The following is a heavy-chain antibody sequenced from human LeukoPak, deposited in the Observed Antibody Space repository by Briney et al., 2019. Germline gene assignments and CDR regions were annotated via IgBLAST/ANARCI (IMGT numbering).Heavy chain of an antibody. Sequence: KPSETLSLTCAVYGGSFSGYYWSWIRQPPGKGLEWIGYIYYSGSTNYNPSLKSRVTISVDTSKNQFSLKLSSVTAADTAVYYCARGYAFDYWGQGTLVTVSS. CDR1: GGSFSGYY. CDR3: ARGYAFDY. J-gene: IGHJ4*02. CDR2: IYYSGST. D-gene: IGHD5-12*01. V-gene: IGHV4-59*01.